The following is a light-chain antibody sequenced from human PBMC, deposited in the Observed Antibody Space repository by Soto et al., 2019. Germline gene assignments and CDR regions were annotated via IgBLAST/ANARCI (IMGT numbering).Light chain of an antibody. CDR2: TAS. CDR1: QDISSY. CDR3: QQRHSYPIT. V-gene: IGKV1-9*01. Sequence: DIQLTQSPSFLSASVGDRVTVTCRASQDISSYLAWYQQKPGKAPKLLIHTASTLQSGVPSRFSGSGSGAEFTLTISSLQPEGFATYYCQQRHSYPITFGQGTRLEIK. J-gene: IGKJ5*01.